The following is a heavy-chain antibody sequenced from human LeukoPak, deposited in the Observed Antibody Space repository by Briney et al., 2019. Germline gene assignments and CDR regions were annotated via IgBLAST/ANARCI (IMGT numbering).Heavy chain of an antibody. CDR2: IYHGGSI. CDR3: ARLHCSSTSCYRLWALNYFDY. V-gene: IGHV4-4*01. D-gene: IGHD2-2*01. CDR1: GDSITSDTW. J-gene: IGHJ4*02. Sequence: SETLSLTCAVSGDSITSDTWWSWVRQPPGKGLEWIGEIYHGGSINYNPSLKSRVTISVDKSRNQFSLKLSSVTAADTAVYCCARLHCSSTSCYRLWALNYFDYWGQGTLVTVSS.